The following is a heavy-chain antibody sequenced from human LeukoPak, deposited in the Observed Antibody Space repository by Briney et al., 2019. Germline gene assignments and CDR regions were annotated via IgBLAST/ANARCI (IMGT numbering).Heavy chain of an antibody. D-gene: IGHD2-21*01. CDR1: GGSISSSAYY. CDR3: ARGLSLLGSEEGLPLGY. J-gene: IGHJ4*02. Sequence: SETLSLTCTVSGGSISSSAYYWSWIRQLPGKGLEWIGHIYYSGSTYYNPSLKSRVTTSIDTSKNQFSLKLSSVTAADTAVYCARGLSLLGSEEGLPLGYWGQGSLVTVSS. V-gene: IGHV4-31*03. CDR2: IYYSGST.